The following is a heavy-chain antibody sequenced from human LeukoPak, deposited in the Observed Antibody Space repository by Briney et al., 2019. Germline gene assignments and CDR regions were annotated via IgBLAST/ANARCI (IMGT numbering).Heavy chain of an antibody. CDR3: ATHRGYYDSSGYYPGVGYYYYYGMDV. CDR1: GYTFTSYG. V-gene: IGHV1-18*01. CDR2: ISAYNGNT. D-gene: IGHD3-22*01. Sequence: ASVKVSCKASGYTFTSYGISWVRQAPGQGLEWMGWISAYNGNTNYAQKLQGRVTMTTDTSTSTAYMELRGLRSDDTAVYYCATHRGYYDSSGYYPGVGYYYYYGMDVWGQGTTVTVSS. J-gene: IGHJ6*02.